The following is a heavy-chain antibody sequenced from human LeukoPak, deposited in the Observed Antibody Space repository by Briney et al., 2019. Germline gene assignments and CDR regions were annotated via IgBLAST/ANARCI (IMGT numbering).Heavy chain of an antibody. V-gene: IGHV6-1*01. Sequence: SQTLSLTCAISGDSVSSNSAAWNWIRQFPSRGLEWLGRTYYRSKWYNDYAVSVKSRITINPDTSKNQFSLQLNSATPEDTAVYYCAREVIAARGWDYWGQGTLVTVSS. CDR2: TYYRSKWYN. CDR3: AREVIAARGWDY. D-gene: IGHD6-6*01. CDR1: GDSVSSNSAA. J-gene: IGHJ4*02.